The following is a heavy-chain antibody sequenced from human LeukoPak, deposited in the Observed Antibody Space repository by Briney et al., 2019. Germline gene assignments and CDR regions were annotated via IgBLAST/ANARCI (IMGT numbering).Heavy chain of an antibody. J-gene: IGHJ4*02. CDR1: GGTFSSYA. CDR3: ARDPQGATWGSFDY. D-gene: IGHD1-26*01. CDR2: IIPIFGTA. Sequence: ASVKVSCKASGGTFSSYAISWVRQAPGQGLEWMGGIIPIFGTANYAQKFQGRVTITTDESTSTAYMELSSLRSEDTAVYYCARDPQGATWGSFDYWGQGTLVTVSS. V-gene: IGHV1-69*05.